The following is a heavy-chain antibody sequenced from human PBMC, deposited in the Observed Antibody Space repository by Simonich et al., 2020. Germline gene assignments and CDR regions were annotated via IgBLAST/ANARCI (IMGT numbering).Heavy chain of an antibody. CDR2: ISSSSSYI. CDR3: ARGIVGASGAFDI. V-gene: IGHV3-21*01. J-gene: IGHJ3*02. CDR1: GFPFSSYS. D-gene: IGHD1-26*01. Sequence: EVQLVESGGGLVQPGWSLRLSCYASGFPFSSYSMNWVRQDPGKGLEWVSSISSSSSYIYYADSVKGRFTNSRDNAKNSLYLQMNSLRAEDTAVYYCARGIVGASGAFDIWGQGTMVTVSS.